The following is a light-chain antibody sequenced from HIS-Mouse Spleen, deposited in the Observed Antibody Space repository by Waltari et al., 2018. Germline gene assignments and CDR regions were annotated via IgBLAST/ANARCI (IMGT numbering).Light chain of an antibody. CDR3: CSYAGSSTLV. Sequence: QSALTQPASVSGSPGQSITISTGTRSDVGSYNLVSWYHLPPGKAPKLMISEGSKRPSGVSNSFSGSKSGNTASLTISGLQAEDEADYYCCSYAGSSTLVFGGGTKLTVL. CDR1: RSDVGSYNL. V-gene: IGLV2-23*01. CDR2: EGS. J-gene: IGLJ3*02.